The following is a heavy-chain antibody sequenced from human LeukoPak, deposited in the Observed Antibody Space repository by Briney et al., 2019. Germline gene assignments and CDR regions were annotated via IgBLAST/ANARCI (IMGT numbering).Heavy chain of an antibody. CDR2: IYYSGST. CDR1: GGSISSSSYY. D-gene: IGHD3-10*01. V-gene: IGHV4-39*07. Sequence: SETLSLTCTVSGGSISSSSYYWGWIRQPPGKGLEWIGSIYYSGSTYYNPSLKSRVTISVDTSKNQFSLKLSSVTAADTAVYYCARDRITMVRGVDYWGQGTLVTVSS. CDR3: ARDRITMVRGVDY. J-gene: IGHJ4*02.